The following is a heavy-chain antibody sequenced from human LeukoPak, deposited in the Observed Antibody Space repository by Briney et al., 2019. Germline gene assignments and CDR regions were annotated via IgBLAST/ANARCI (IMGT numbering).Heavy chain of an antibody. CDR2: INHSGST. J-gene: IGHJ4*01. D-gene: IGHD1-26*01. Sequence: SETLSLTCTVSGGSISSSSYYWGWIRQPSGKGLEWIGEINHSGSTNYNPSLKSRVSISVDTSKNHFSLRLSSVTAADTAVYYCARSEISGSYYYYWGQGTLVTVSS. V-gene: IGHV4-39*02. CDR3: ARSEISGSYYYY. CDR1: GGSISSSSYY.